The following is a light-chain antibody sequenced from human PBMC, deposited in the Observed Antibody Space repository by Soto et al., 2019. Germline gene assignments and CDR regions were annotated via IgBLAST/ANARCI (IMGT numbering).Light chain of an antibody. CDR1: QSISSW. CDR3: QQYNRYWT. V-gene: IGKV1-5*03. J-gene: IGKJ1*01. CDR2: KAS. Sequence: DIQMTQSPSTLSASVGDRVTITCRASQSISSWLAWYQQKPGKAPKLLIYKASSLESGVPSRFSGSGSGTEFTLTSSRLQPDDVATYYRQQYNRYWTFGQGTKVEIK.